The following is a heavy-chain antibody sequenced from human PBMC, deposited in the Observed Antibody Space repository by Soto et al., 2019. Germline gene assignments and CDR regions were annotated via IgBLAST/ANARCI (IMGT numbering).Heavy chain of an antibody. CDR1: GFIFSDYY. V-gene: IGHV3-11*01. J-gene: IGHJ4*02. CDR3: ARDVIAGTTHFDY. CDR2: ISSSGYTI. D-gene: IGHD1-7*01. Sequence: GGSLRLSCAASGFIFSDYYMSWIRQAPGKGLEWVSYISSSGYTIYYADSVKGRFTISRDNAKNSLYLQMNSLRGEDTAVYYCARDVIAGTTHFDYWGQGTLVTVSS.